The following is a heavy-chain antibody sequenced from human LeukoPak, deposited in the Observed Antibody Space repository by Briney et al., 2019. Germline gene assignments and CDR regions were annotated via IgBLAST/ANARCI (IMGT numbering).Heavy chain of an antibody. D-gene: IGHD3-22*01. CDR3: ARSGRVRYYYDSSGYFDY. J-gene: IGHJ4*02. V-gene: IGHV4-34*01. Sequence: PSETLSFTCAVYGGSFSGYYWSWIRQPPGNGLEWIGEINHSGSTNYNPSLKSRVTISVDTSKNQFSLKPSSVTAADTAVYYCARSGRVRYYYDSSGYFDYWGQGTLVTVSS. CDR1: GGSFSGYY. CDR2: INHSGST.